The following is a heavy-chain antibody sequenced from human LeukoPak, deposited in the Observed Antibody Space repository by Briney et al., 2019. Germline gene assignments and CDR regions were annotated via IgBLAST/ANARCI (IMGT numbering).Heavy chain of an antibody. CDR1: GFTFSSYG. D-gene: IGHD5/OR15-5a*01. CDR3: ERDRSTTHFDY. V-gene: IGHV3-33*01. J-gene: IGHJ4*02. Sequence: GRSLRLSCAASGFTFSSYGMHWVRQAPGKGLEWVAMIWYDGSNTYYADSVKGRFTISRDNSKNTLFLQMDSLRDEDTAVYYCERDRSTTHFDYWGQGTLVTVSS. CDR2: IWYDGSNT.